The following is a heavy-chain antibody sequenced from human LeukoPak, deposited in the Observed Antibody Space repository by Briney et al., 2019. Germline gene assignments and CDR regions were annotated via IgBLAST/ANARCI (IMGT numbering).Heavy chain of an antibody. CDR2: IIPIFGTA. CDR3: ASNYYDSSGYYYPPDY. CDR1: GYTFTNYA. D-gene: IGHD3-22*01. Sequence: GASVKVSCKASGYTFTNYALHWVRQAPGQGLEWMGGIIPIFGTANYAQKFQGRVTITADESTSTAYMELSSLRSEDTAVYYCASNYYDSSGYYYPPDYWGQGTLVTVSS. V-gene: IGHV1-69*13. J-gene: IGHJ4*02.